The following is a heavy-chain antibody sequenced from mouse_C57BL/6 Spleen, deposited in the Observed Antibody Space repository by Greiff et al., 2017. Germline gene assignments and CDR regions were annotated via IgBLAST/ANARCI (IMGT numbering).Heavy chain of an antibody. J-gene: IGHJ2*01. Sequence: QVQLQQPGAELVMPGASVKLSCKASGYTFTSYWMHWVKQRPGQGLEWIGEIDPSDSYTNYHQKFKGKSTLTVDKSSSTAYMQLSSLTSEDSAVYYCARGYYGSSGGYWGQGTTLTVSS. CDR3: ARGYYGSSGGY. D-gene: IGHD1-1*01. CDR1: GYTFTSYW. CDR2: IDPSDSYT. V-gene: IGHV1-69*01.